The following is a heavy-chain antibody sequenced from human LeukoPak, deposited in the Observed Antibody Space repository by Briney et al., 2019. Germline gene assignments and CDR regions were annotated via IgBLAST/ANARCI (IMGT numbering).Heavy chain of an antibody. J-gene: IGHJ4*02. V-gene: IGHV3-30*02. Sequence: GGSLRLSCPASGFAFSNYGMHWVRQAPGQGLAGVAFIRYDGSNKYYTDSAKGRFTISRDNSKNTLYLQMNSLRAEDTAVYYCAKDRDSSSWYSPSDFWGLGTLVTVSS. CDR1: GFAFSNYG. CDR3: AKDRDSSSWYSPSDF. D-gene: IGHD6-13*01. CDR2: IRYDGSNK.